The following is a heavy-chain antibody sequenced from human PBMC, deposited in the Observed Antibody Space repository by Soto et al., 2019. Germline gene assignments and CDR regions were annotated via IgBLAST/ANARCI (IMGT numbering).Heavy chain of an antibody. Sequence: QVQLVQSGPEVKKPGASVKVSCKASGYTFTSYGFSWVRQAPGQGLEWMGWISAHNGDTIYAQKFQDRITKTTDTSTNTAYLELRSLKSGDTAVFYCARSSGTYPPSRYYYGLDVWGQGTTVTVSS. J-gene: IGHJ6*02. D-gene: IGHD1-26*01. CDR1: GYTFTSYG. V-gene: IGHV1-18*01. CDR2: ISAHNGDT. CDR3: ARSSGTYPPSRYYYGLDV.